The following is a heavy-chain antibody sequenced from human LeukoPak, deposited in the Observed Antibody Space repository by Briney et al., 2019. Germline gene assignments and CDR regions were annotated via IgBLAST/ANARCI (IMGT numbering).Heavy chain of an antibody. CDR2: IDPSDSYT. D-gene: IGHD6-13*01. J-gene: IGHJ4*02. CDR3: ASTAVYSSSWYEIVY. Sequence: GESLKISCKGSGYSFTSYWISWVRQMPGKGLEWMGRIDPSDSYTNYSPSFQGHVTISADKSISTAYLQWSSLKASDTAMYYCASTAVYSSSWYEIVYWGQGTLVTVSS. CDR1: GYSFTSYW. V-gene: IGHV5-10-1*01.